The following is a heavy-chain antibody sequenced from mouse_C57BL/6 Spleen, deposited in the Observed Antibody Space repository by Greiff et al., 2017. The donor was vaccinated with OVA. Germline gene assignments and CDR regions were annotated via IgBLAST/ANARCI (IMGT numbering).Heavy chain of an antibody. V-gene: IGHV14-2*01. D-gene: IGHD1-1*01. CDR1: GFNIKDYY. CDR3: ARTHGSSSDYLGY. Sequence: EVQLQQSGAELVKPGASVKLSCTASGFNIKDYYMHWVKQRTEQGLEWIGRIDPEDGETKYAPKFQGKATITADTSSNTASLPLSRLTSEDTAVYYWARTHGSSSDYLGYWGKGTTLTVSS. CDR2: IDPEDGET. J-gene: IGHJ2*01.